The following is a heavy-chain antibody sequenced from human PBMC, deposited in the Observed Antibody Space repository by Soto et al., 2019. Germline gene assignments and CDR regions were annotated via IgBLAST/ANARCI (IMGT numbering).Heavy chain of an antibody. J-gene: IGHJ4*02. CDR1: GFTFSSYS. V-gene: IGHV3-21*01. CDR3: ERGIRYFDWLSPFDY. D-gene: IGHD3-9*01. Sequence: PGGSLRLSCAASGFTFSSYSMNWVRQAPGKGLEWVSSISSSSSYIYYADSVKGRFTISRDNAKNSLYLQMNSLRAEDTAVYYCERGIRYFDWLSPFDYWGQGPLVPVSS. CDR2: ISSSSSYI.